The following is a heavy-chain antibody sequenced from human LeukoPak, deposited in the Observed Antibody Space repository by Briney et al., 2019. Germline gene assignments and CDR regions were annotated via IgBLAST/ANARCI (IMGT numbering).Heavy chain of an antibody. V-gene: IGHV3-23*01. CDR3: ARDYYDSSGYYYVRYYYYMDV. J-gene: IGHJ6*03. Sequence: GGSLRLSCAASGFTFSSYAMSWVRQAPGKGLEWVSAISGSGGSTYYADSVKGRFTISRDNSKNTLYLQMNSLRAEDTAVYYCARDYYDSSGYYYVRYYYYMDVWGKGTTVTVSS. D-gene: IGHD3-22*01. CDR2: ISGSGGST. CDR1: GFTFSSYA.